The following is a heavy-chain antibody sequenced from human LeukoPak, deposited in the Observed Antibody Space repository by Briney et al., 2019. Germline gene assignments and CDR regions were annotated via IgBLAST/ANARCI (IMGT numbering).Heavy chain of an antibody. J-gene: IGHJ4*02. D-gene: IGHD3-10*01. V-gene: IGHV1-2*02. Sequence: APVKVFFKASGYTFTGYYMHWVRQAPGQGLEGMGWINPNSGGTNYAQKFQGRVTMTRDTSISTAYMELSRLRSDDTAVYYCARGDIWFGEFLALGYWGQGTLVTVSS. CDR2: INPNSGGT. CDR3: ARGDIWFGEFLALGY. CDR1: GYTFTGYY.